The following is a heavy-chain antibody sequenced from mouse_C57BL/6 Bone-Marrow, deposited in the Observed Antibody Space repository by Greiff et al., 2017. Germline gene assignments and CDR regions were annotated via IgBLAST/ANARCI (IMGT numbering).Heavy chain of an antibody. CDR1: GYTFTSYW. CDR2: IDPSDSYT. J-gene: IGHJ1*03. V-gene: IGHV1-69*01. CDR3: ATLITTVVANWYFDV. D-gene: IGHD1-1*01. Sequence: VQLQQPGAELVLPGASVKLSCKASGYTFTSYWMHWVKQRPGQGLEWLGEIDPSDSYTNYNQKFKGKSTLTVDKSSSTAYMQLSSLTSEDSAVYYCATLITTVVANWYFDVWGTGTTVTVSS.